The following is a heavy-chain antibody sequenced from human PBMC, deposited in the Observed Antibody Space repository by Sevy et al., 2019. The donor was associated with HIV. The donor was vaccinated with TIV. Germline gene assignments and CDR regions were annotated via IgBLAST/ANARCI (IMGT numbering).Heavy chain of an antibody. CDR2: VYDSGNS. V-gene: IGHV4-59*01. D-gene: IGHD3-22*01. Sequence: SETLSLTCAVSGGSINSFLWSWIRQSPGKGLEWIGYVYDSGNSEYNPSLRSRVTISVDTSKKQFSLKLSSVTAADTAVYYCARGGGIYYDSRGFHPQYYFDSWGQGTLVTVSS. J-gene: IGHJ4*02. CDR3: ARGGGIYYDSRGFHPQYYFDS. CDR1: GGSINSFL.